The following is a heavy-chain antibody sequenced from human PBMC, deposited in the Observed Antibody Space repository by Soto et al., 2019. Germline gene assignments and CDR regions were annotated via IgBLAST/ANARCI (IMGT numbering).Heavy chain of an antibody. D-gene: IGHD2-15*01. CDR2: IDPTDSFT. CDR3: ARPASGGSPDAFHG. V-gene: IGHV5-10-1*01. Sequence: SLQISCKASGYKFTSFWLNWVRQTPGKGLEWLGRIDPTDSFTNYSPPFEGHVTISVDRSISTAYLQWNSLQASDTAIYYCARPASGGSPDAFHGWGQGTTVTLS. J-gene: IGHJ3*01. CDR1: GYKFTSFW.